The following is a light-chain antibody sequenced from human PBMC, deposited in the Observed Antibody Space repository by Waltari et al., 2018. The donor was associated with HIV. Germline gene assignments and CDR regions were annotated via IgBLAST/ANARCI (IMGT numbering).Light chain of an antibody. V-gene: IGLV2-23*02. Sequence: QSALTQSASVSGSPGQSITISCTGTSTTIGSYNLVSWYQQHPGKAPKVILYEVNKRPSGVSNRVSGSTSCSTAALTISGLQAEDEADYYCCSYAGSSNVVFGGGTKLTVL. CDR1: STTIGSYNL. J-gene: IGLJ2*01. CDR3: CSYAGSSNVV. CDR2: EVN.